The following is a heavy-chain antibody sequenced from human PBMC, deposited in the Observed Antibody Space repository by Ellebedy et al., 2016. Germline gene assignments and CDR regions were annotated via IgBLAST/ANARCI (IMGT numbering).Heavy chain of an antibody. J-gene: IGHJ4*02. V-gene: IGHV3-9*01. D-gene: IGHD3-10*01. CDR2: ISWNSAAI. Sequence: GGSLRLSXATSGFTFDDYALHWVRQVPGKGLEWVSGISWNSAAIGYGEAVKGRFTISRDSAKNYLYLQMNSLRVKDTALYFCAKGTMDYLHHWGQGTLVTVSS. CDR3: AKGTMDYLHH. CDR1: GFTFDDYA.